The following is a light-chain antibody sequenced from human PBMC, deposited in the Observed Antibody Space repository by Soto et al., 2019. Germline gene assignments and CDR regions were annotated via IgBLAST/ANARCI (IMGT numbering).Light chain of an antibody. CDR2: EGS. V-gene: IGLV2-23*03. Sequence: QSALTQPASVSGSPGQSITISCNGTSSDVGSYNLVSWYQQHPGKAPKLMIYEGSKRPSGVSNRFSGSKSGNTASLTISGLQAEDEADYYCCSYGGSSTFVVFGGGTQLTVL. CDR3: CSYGGSSTFVV. CDR1: SSDVGSYNL. J-gene: IGLJ2*01.